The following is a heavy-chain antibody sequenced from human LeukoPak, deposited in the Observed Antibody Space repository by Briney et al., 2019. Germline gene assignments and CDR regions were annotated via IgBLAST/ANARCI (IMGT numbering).Heavy chain of an antibody. CDR1: GFSLSTYGVG. Sequence: SGPTLVKPTETLTLTCTFSGFSLSTYGVGVGWIRQPPGKALEWLLFIYWDDDKRYSPSLKSRLSVTKDTSKNQVVLTMTDMDPVDTATYYCAHRGIQSFAWDLGYFNYWGQGILVTVSS. CDR2: IYWDDDK. J-gene: IGHJ4*02. V-gene: IGHV2-5*02. CDR3: AHRGIQSFAWDLGYFNY. D-gene: IGHD3-9*01.